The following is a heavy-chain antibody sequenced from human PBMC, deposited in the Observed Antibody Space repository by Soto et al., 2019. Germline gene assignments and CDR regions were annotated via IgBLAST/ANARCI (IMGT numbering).Heavy chain of an antibody. CDR2: ISYDGSNK. CDR3: AKDGKAVAGISDDIDY. J-gene: IGHJ4*02. CDR1: GFTFSSYG. D-gene: IGHD6-19*01. Sequence: VQLVESGGGVVQPGRSLRLSCAASGFTFSSYGMHWVRQAPGKGLEWVAVISYDGSNKYYADSVKGRFTISRDNSKNTLYLQMNSLRAEDTAVYYCAKDGKAVAGISDDIDYWGQGTLVTVSS. V-gene: IGHV3-30*18.